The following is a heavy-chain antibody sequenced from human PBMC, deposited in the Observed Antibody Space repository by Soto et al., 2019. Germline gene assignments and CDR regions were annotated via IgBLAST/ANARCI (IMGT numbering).Heavy chain of an antibody. CDR1: GFTFRSHA. CDR2: ISGPGDNT. CDR3: VKETHMFLVVISSIDY. J-gene: IGHJ4*02. V-gene: IGHV3-23*01. Sequence: EVQLLESGGGLVQPGGSLRVSCAASGFTFRSHAMGWVRQAPGKGLEWVSTISGPGDNTYYADSVRGRFTIARDNSKDTLYLQMSSLRAEDTAVYYCVKETHMFLVVISSIDYWGQGTLVTVSS. D-gene: IGHD3-22*01.